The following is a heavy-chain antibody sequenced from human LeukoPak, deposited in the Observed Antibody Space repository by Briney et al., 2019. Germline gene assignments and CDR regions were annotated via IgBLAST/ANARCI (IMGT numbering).Heavy chain of an antibody. CDR3: ARDTVVVVADYYYYYMDV. J-gene: IGHJ6*03. V-gene: IGHV1-2*06. CDR1: GYTFTAYF. D-gene: IGHD2-15*01. CDR2: INPNSGDT. Sequence: ASVKVSCKASGYTFTAYFIHWVRQAPGQGLEWMGRINPNSGDTKFAQEFQGRVTMTRDTSISTAYMDLSRLRSDDTAVYYCARDTVVVVADYYYYYMDVWGKGTTVTVSS.